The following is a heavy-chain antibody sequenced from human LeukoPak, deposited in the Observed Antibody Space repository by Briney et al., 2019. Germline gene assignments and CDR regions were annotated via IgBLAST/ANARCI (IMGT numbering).Heavy chain of an antibody. CDR3: AKENVATIGGLDY. J-gene: IGHJ4*02. Sequence: PGRSLRLSCAASGFTFSSYGIHWVRQAPGKGLEWVAVISYDGSNKYYADSVKGRFSISRDNSKNTPYLEMNSLRAEDTAIYYCAKENVATIGGLDYWGQGTLITVSS. D-gene: IGHD5-12*01. CDR2: ISYDGSNK. CDR1: GFTFSSYG. V-gene: IGHV3-30*18.